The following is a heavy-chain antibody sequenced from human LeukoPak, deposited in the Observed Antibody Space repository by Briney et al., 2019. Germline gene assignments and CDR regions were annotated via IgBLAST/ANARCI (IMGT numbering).Heavy chain of an antibody. CDR3: ARDPEWEYYFDY. V-gene: IGHV3-11*01. Sequence: GGSLRLSFAASGFTFIDYYMSWIRQPPGKGREGVSYISSSGSSICYADSVKGRFTISRDNAKNSLYLQMNSLRAEDTAVYYCARDPEWEYYFDYWGRGTLVTVSS. D-gene: IGHD1-14*01. CDR2: ISSSGSSI. CDR1: GFTFIDYY. J-gene: IGHJ4*02.